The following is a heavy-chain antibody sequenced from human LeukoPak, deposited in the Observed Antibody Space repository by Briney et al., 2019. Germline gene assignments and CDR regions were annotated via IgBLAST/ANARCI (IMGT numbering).Heavy chain of an antibody. CDR1: GFIFSSCN. V-gene: IGHV3-48*01. J-gene: IGHJ4*02. CDR3: ARGITIFGVVEPY. D-gene: IGHD3-3*01. CDR2: ISSSGDSI. Sequence: QPGGSLRLSCAASGFIFSSCNMDWVRQAPGKGLEWVSYISSSGDSIYYADSVKGRFTISRDNADNSLYLQMNSLRAEDTAVYYCARGITIFGVVEPYWGKGTLVTVSS.